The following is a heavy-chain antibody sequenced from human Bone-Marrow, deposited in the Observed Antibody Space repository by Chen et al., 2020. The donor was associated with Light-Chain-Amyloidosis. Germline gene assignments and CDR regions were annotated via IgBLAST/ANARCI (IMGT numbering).Heavy chain of an antibody. CDR2: IYHSGIT. Sequence: QVQLQESGPGLVKPSGTLSVTCAVSGDSISSSTWWSWVRQSPGKGLQWIGEIYHSGITNYNSSLKSRVTISLDKSNNQFSLKLNSVTAADTAVYYCARARSGSWSDWGYYGLDVWGQGTTVTVSS. CDR1: GDSISSSTW. V-gene: IGHV4-4*02. CDR3: ARARSGSWSDWGYYGLDV. J-gene: IGHJ6*02. D-gene: IGHD6-13*01.